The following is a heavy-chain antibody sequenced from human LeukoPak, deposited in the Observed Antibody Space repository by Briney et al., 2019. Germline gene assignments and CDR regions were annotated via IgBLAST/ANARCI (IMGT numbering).Heavy chain of an antibody. CDR1: GFTVSNNY. CDR3: AKKFSSGSQLFDY. Sequence: PGGSLRLSCAASGFTVSNNYMSWVRQAPGKGLEWVSVIYSGGTTFYADSVKGRFTISRDNSKNTLYLQMNSLRAEDTAVYYCAKKFSSGSQLFDYWGQGTLVTVSS. J-gene: IGHJ4*02. CDR2: IYSGGTT. V-gene: IGHV3-53*01. D-gene: IGHD6-19*01.